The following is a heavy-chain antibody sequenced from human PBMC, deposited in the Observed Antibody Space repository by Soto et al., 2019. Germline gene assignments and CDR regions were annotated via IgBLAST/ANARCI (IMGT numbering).Heavy chain of an antibody. D-gene: IGHD2-21*02. CDR1: GGSISSSSYF. J-gene: IGHJ5*02. V-gene: IGHV4-39*01. Sequence: QLQLQESGPGLVKPSETLSLTCSVSGGSISSSSYFWGWIRQPPGKGLEWIGSIYYSGSTYYNPSLRSRVTVSVDTSKHQFSLKLSSGTAADTAGYYCARHPSDFWFDPWGQGTLVTVSS. CDR3: ARHPSDFWFDP. CDR2: IYYSGST.